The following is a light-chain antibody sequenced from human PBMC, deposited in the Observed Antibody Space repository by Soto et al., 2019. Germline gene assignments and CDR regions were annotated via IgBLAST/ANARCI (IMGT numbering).Light chain of an antibody. J-gene: IGLJ3*02. Sequence: QSALTQPPSASGSPGQSVTISCTGTSSDVGGYDYVSWYQQHPGKAPKLLIYEVSQRPSGVPDRFSGSKSGNTASLTVSGLQAEDEADYYCSSYVGGNTWVFGGGTKLTVL. CDR3: SSYVGGNTWV. CDR2: EVS. CDR1: SSDVGGYDY. V-gene: IGLV2-8*01.